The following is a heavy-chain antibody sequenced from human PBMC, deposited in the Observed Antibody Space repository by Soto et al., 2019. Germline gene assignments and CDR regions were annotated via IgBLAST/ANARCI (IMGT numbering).Heavy chain of an antibody. D-gene: IGHD2-15*01. Sequence: GGSLRLSCAASGFTFSSYGMHWVRQAPGKGLEWVAVISYDGSNKYYADSVKGRFTISRDNSKNTLYLQMNSLRAEDTAVYYCAKVGLGGNPHYWGQGTLVTVSS. CDR3: AKVGLGGNPHY. CDR1: GFTFSSYG. CDR2: ISYDGSNK. V-gene: IGHV3-30*18. J-gene: IGHJ4*02.